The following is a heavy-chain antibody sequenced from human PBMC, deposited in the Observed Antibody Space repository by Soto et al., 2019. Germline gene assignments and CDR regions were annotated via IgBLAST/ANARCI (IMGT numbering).Heavy chain of an antibody. CDR3: ARDLRLGVPAAIPAY. V-gene: IGHV1-3*01. D-gene: IGHD2-2*01. CDR1: GYTFTSYA. J-gene: IGHJ4*02. CDR2: SNAGNGNT. Sequence: ASVKVSCKASGYTFTSYAMHWVRQAPGQRLEWMGWSNAGNGNTKYSQTFQGRVTITRDTSASTAYMALSSLTSEHPAVYYCARDLRLGVPAAIPAYWGQGTLVTVSS.